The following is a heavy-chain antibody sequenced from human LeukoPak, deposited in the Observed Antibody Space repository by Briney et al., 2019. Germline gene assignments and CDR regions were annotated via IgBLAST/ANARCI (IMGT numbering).Heavy chain of an antibody. V-gene: IGHV3-48*01. J-gene: IGHJ4*02. CDR2: ISSSSSTI. CDR3: AIIYLIVGATTFDY. D-gene: IGHD1-26*01. CDR1: GFTFSSYS. Sequence: PGGSLRLSCAASGFTFSSYSMSWVRQAPGKGLEWVSYISSSSSTIYYADSVKGRFTISRDNAKNSLYLQMNSLRAEDTAAYYCAIIYLIVGATTFDYWGQGTLVTVSS.